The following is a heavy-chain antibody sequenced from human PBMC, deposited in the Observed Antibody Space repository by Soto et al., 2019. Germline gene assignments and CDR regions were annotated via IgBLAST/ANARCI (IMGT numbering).Heavy chain of an antibody. Sequence: GGSLRLSCAASGFTFSSYGMHWVRQAPGKGLEWVAVISYDGSNKYYADSVKGRFTISRDNSKNTLYLQMNSLRAEDTAVYYCAKSPHSADYWGQGTLVTVSS. CDR2: ISYDGSNK. CDR3: AKSPHSADY. V-gene: IGHV3-30*18. J-gene: IGHJ4*02. CDR1: GFTFSSYG. D-gene: IGHD6-13*01.